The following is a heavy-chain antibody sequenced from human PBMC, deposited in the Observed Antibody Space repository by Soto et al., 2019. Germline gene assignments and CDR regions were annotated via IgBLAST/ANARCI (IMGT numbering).Heavy chain of an antibody. CDR2: INHSGST. D-gene: IGHD6-13*01. V-gene: IGHV4-34*01. J-gene: IGHJ4*02. Sequence: SETLSLTCAVYGGSFSGYYWSWIRQPPGKGLEWIGEINHSGSTNYNPSLKSRVTISVDTSKNQFSLKLSSVTAADTAVYYCARGGYGAGKNDYWGQGTLVTVSS. CDR1: GGSFSGYY. CDR3: ARGGYGAGKNDY.